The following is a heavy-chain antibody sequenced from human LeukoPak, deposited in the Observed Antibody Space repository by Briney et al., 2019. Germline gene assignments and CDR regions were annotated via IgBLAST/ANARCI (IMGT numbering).Heavy chain of an antibody. D-gene: IGHD2-15*01. CDR3: ARGNDSPFDY. V-gene: IGHV4-31*11. CDR2: IYYSGST. Sequence: SQTLSLTCAVSGGSISSGGYYWSWIRQHPGKGLEWIGYIYYSGSTYYNPSLKSRVTISVDTSKNQFSLKLSSVTAADTAVYYCARGNDSPFDYWGQGTLVTVSS. J-gene: IGHJ4*02. CDR1: GGSISSGGYY.